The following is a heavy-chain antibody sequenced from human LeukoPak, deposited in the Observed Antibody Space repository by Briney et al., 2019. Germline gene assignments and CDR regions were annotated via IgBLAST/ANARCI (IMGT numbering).Heavy chain of an antibody. CDR2: IYYSGST. V-gene: IGHV4-39*01. D-gene: IGHD6-19*01. CDR3: ARVLRGSSGWTPFDF. J-gene: IGHJ4*02. Sequence: ASETLSLTCIVSGGSFTSSNYNWDWVRQPPGERLEWIGSIYYSGSTFYNPHLKSRVTISVDTSKSQLSLKLSSVTAADTAVYYCARVLRGSSGWTPFDFWGQGTLVTVSS. CDR1: GGSFTSSNYN.